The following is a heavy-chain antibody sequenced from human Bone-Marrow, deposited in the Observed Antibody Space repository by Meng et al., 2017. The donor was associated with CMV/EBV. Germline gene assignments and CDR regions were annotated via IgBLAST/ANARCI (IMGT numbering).Heavy chain of an antibody. CDR2: ISAYNGNT. V-gene: IGHV1-18*01. CDR3: ARDHFSTGTLGLYYYYGMDV. CDR1: GYTFISYG. J-gene: IGHJ6*02. Sequence: ASVKVSCKASGYTFISYGISWVRQAPGQGLEWMGWISAYNGNTNYAQKLQGRVTMTADTSTSTAYMELRSLRSDDTAVYYCARDHFSTGTLGLYYYYGMDVWGQGTTVTVSS. D-gene: IGHD3-3*02.